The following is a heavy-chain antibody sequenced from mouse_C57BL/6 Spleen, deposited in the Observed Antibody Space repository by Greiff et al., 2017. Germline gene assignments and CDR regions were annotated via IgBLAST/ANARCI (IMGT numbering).Heavy chain of an antibody. V-gene: IGHV2-4*01. J-gene: IGHJ4*01. CDR3: AKGDSNYVDYAMDY. CDR2: IWSGGST. Sequence: VQLQQSGPGLVQPSQSLSITCTVSGFSLTSYGVHWVRQPPGKGLEWLGVIWSGGSTDYNAAFISRLSISKDNSKSQVFFKMNSLQADDTAIYSCAKGDSNYVDYAMDYWGQGTSVTVSS. D-gene: IGHD2-5*01. CDR1: GFSLTSYG.